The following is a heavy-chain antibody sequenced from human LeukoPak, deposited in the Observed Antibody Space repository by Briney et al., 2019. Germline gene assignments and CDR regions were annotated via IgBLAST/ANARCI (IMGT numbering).Heavy chain of an antibody. Sequence: SVKVSCKASGGTFSSYAISWVRQAPGQGLEWMGRIIPILGIANYAQKFQGRVTITADKSTGTAYMELSSLRSEDTAVYYCARGGDGYANWFDPWGQGTLVTVSS. CDR2: IIPILGIA. V-gene: IGHV1-69*04. CDR1: GGTFSSYA. J-gene: IGHJ5*02. CDR3: ARGGDGYANWFDP. D-gene: IGHD5-24*01.